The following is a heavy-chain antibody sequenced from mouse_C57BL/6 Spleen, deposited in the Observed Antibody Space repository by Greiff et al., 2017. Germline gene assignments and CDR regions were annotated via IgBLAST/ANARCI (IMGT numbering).Heavy chain of an antibody. Sequence: QVQLKQPGAELVKPGASVKLSCKASGYTFTSYWMQWVKQRPGQGLEWIGEIDPSDSYTNYNQKLKGKATLTVDTSSSTAYMQLSSLTSEDSAVYYCARVYYGISPPSFDYWGQGTTLTVSS. CDR3: ARVYYGISPPSFDY. CDR2: IDPSDSYT. CDR1: GYTFTSYW. D-gene: IGHD1-1*01. V-gene: IGHV1-50*01. J-gene: IGHJ2*01.